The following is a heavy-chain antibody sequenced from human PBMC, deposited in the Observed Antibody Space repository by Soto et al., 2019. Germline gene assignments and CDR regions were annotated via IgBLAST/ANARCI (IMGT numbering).Heavy chain of an antibody. Sequence: PSETLSLTCAVSGGSISSSNWWGWVRQPPGKGLEWIGEIYHSGSANYNPSLKSRVTISVDKSKNQFSLKLSSVTAADTAVYYCLGLAAGTKYYGMDVWGQGTTVTVSS. D-gene: IGHD6-13*01. V-gene: IGHV4-4*02. CDR2: IYHSGSA. CDR3: LGLAAGTKYYGMDV. J-gene: IGHJ6*02. CDR1: GGSISSSNW.